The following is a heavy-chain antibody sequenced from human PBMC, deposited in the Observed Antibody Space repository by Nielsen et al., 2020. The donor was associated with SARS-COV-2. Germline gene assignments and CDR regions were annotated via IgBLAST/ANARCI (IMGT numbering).Heavy chain of an antibody. CDR3: ARGDLVVVPSPLLGLGPIFYSFYLDV. CDR2: VSQSGST. V-gene: IGHV4-4*02. Sequence: SETLSLTCAVSGGSVSSNDWWPWVRQSPGKGLEWIGEVSQSGSTHYNPSLKSRVTLSMDKSRRQFSLRLASVSAADTADYFCARGDLVVVPSPLLGLGPIFYSFYLDVWGKGTTVIVSS. J-gene: IGHJ6*03. CDR1: GGSVSSNDW. D-gene: IGHD2-2*02.